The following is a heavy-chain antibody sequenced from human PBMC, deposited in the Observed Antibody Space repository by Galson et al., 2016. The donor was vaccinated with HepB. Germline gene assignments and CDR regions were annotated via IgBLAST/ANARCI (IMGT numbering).Heavy chain of an antibody. D-gene: IGHD3-3*01. CDR2: INPNADST. CDR3: AREGGYYSFYYYGMDV. V-gene: IGHV1-46*01. Sequence: SVKVSCKASGYTFTSYQMHWVRQAPGQGLEWMGIINPNADSTTYAQKFQGRVTMTRDTSTSTVYMELSSLRSEDTAVYYWAREGGYYSFYYYGMDVWGQGTTVTVSS. J-gene: IGHJ6*02. CDR1: GYTFTSYQ.